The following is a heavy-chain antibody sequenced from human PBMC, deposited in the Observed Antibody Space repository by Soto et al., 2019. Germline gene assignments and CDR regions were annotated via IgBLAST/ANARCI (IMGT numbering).Heavy chain of an antibody. Sequence: SQTLSLTCAISGDSVSGNSAAWNWIRQSPSRGLEWPGRTYYRSKWYNDYAVSVKSRITVTPDTSKNQFSLHLNSVTPEDTAVYYCARDFPYYESSDSYFDYWGQGALVTVSS. J-gene: IGHJ4*02. D-gene: IGHD3-16*01. CDR2: TYYRSKWYN. V-gene: IGHV6-1*01. CDR3: ARDFPYYESSDSYFDY. CDR1: GDSVSGNSAA.